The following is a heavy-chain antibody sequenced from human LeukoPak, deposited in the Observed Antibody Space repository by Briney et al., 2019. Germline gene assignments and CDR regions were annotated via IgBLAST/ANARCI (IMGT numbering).Heavy chain of an antibody. Sequence: SETLSLTCTVSGGSISSYYWSWIRQPPGKGLEWIGYIYYSGSTNYNPSLKSRVTISVDTSKNQFSLKLSSVTAADTAVYYCARDPGIAVAGTRFGNWFDPWGQGTLVTVSS. D-gene: IGHD6-19*01. J-gene: IGHJ5*02. CDR3: ARDPGIAVAGTRFGNWFDP. CDR1: GGSISSYY. CDR2: IYYSGST. V-gene: IGHV4-59*12.